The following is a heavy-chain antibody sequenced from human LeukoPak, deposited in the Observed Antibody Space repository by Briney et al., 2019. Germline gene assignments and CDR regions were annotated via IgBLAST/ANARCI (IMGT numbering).Heavy chain of an antibody. CDR1: GFTFRIYS. D-gene: IGHD3-16*01. CDR3: ARHSCYDS. CDR2: IYAGDSST. J-gene: IGHJ4*02. V-gene: IGHV5-51*01. Sequence: GESLKISCKGSGFTFRIYSFAWVRQMPGKGLEWMGVIYAGDSSTRYSPSFQGQVTISVDKSISTVYLQWSSLKASDSAIYYCARHSCYDSWGQGNLVTVSS.